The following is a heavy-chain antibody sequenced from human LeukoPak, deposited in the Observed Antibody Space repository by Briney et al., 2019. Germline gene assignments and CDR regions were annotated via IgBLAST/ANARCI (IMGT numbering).Heavy chain of an antibody. D-gene: IGHD2-21*01. V-gene: IGHV3-21*01. Sequence: PGGSLRLSCAASGFTFSRYSMNWVRQAPGKGLEWLSSISSSRSNIYSADSVKGRFTISRDNAKNSLYLQMNSLRAEDTAVYYCARGCGGDCYYYMDVWGKGTTVIVSS. CDR1: GFTFSRYS. CDR2: ISSSRSNI. CDR3: ARGCGGDCYYYMDV. J-gene: IGHJ6*03.